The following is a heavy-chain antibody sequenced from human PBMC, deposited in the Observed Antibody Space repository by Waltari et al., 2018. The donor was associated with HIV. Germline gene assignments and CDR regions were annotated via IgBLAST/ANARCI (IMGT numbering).Heavy chain of an antibody. J-gene: IGHJ4*02. Sequence: QVQLVESGGGVVQPGRSLRLSGATSGLPRSSLGMHWVRQAPGKGLEWVTVIWYDGSKKYYADSVKGRFTISRDNSKNTLYLQMNSLRIEDTAVYYCARKYSSSWGAPFDYWGQGTLVTVSS. CDR3: ARKYSSSWGAPFDY. CDR2: IWYDGSKK. D-gene: IGHD6-13*01. CDR1: GLPRSSLG. V-gene: IGHV3-33*01.